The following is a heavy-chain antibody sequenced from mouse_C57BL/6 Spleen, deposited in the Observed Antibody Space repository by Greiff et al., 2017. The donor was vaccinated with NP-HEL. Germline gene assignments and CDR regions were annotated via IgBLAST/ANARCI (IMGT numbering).Heavy chain of an antibody. CDR3: ARRHYYGSSYYAMDY. D-gene: IGHD1-1*01. CDR1: GFTFSSYA. J-gene: IGHJ4*01. Sequence: EVQLVESGGGLVKPGGSLKLSCAASGFTFSSYAMSWVRQTPEKRLEWVATISDGGSYTYYPDNVKGRFTISRDNAKNNLYLQMSHLKSEDTAMYYCARRHYYGSSYYAMDYWGQGTSVTVSS. V-gene: IGHV5-4*03. CDR2: ISDGGSYT.